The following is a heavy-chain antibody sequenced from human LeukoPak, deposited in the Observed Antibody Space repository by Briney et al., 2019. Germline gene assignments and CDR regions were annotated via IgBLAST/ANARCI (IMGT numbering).Heavy chain of an antibody. CDR3: ARDLIKSPPGGTFDY. Sequence: ASVKVSCKASVYTLTSYYIHGVRQPRRRGFEWMGIINHSGGSTSYAQKFQGRVTMTRDMSTSTVYMELSSLRSEDTAVYYCARDLIKSPPGGTFDYRGQGTLVTVSS. CDR2: INHSGGST. CDR1: VYTLTSYY. D-gene: IGHD3-16*01. J-gene: IGHJ4*02. V-gene: IGHV1-46*01.